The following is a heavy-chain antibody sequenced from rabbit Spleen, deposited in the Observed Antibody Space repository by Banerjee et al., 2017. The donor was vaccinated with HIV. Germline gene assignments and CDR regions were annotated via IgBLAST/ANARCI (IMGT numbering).Heavy chain of an antibody. CDR3: ARAIVPWLGLTRLDL. CDR2: IYAARGTT. V-gene: IGHV1S7*01. Sequence: QSLEESGGGLVQPGESLKLFCKASGIDFSNYGVSWVRQVPGKGLEWIGIIYAARGTTDYASWVNGRFTISSDNAQTTVDLKMTSLTAADTATYFCARAIVPWLGLTRLDLWGQGTLVTVS. J-gene: IGHJ3*01. D-gene: IGHD4-1*01. CDR1: GIDFSNYG.